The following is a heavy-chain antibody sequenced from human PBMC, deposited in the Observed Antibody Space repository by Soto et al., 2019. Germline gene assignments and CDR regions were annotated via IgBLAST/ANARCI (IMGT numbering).Heavy chain of an antibody. Sequence: QAHLEQSGAELKRPGASVKVSCKASGYTFSDFDINWLRQASGQGPEWKGWMNAKSGDTFFAQRFQGKFNMTWDTALSTAYVEVGSLTSDDTAIYYCARGNPFNYAGIDVWGQGTTVAVSS. V-gene: IGHV1-8*01. CDR1: GYTFSDFD. J-gene: IGHJ6*02. CDR2: MNAKSGDT. D-gene: IGHD3-16*01. CDR3: ARGNPFNYAGIDV.